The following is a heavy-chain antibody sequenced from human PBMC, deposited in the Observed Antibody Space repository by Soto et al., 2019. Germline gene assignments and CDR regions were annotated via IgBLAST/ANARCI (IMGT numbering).Heavy chain of an antibody. Sequence: SETLSLTCAVYGGSFSGYYWSWIRQPPGKGLEWIGETNHSGSTNYNPSLKSRVTILVDTSKNQFSLKLSSVTAADTAVYYCASTGYSSSGGTWFDPWGQGTLVTVSS. CDR2: TNHSGST. V-gene: IGHV4-34*01. CDR1: GGSFSGYY. CDR3: ASTGYSSSGGTWFDP. J-gene: IGHJ5*02. D-gene: IGHD6-13*01.